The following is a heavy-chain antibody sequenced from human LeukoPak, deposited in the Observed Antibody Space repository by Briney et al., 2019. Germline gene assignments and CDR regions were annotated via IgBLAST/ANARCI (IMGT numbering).Heavy chain of an antibody. D-gene: IGHD2-15*01. Sequence: GGSPRLSCAASGFTFSSYSMNWVRQAPGKGLEWVSSISSSSSYIYYADSVKGRFTISRDNAKNSLYLQMNSLRAEGTAVYYCARDQGGGRFDYWGQGTLVTVSS. J-gene: IGHJ4*02. V-gene: IGHV3-21*01. CDR1: GFTFSSYS. CDR3: ARDQGGGRFDY. CDR2: ISSSSSYI.